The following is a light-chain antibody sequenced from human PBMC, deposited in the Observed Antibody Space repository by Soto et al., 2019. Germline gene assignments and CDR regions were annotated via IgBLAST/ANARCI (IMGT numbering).Light chain of an antibody. V-gene: IGKV3-15*01. J-gene: IGKJ1*01. CDR3: QQYNNWPPWT. CDR1: QSFRGL. Sequence: EVVLTQSPVTLSLSPGERATLSCRASQSFRGLLAWYQQKPGQAPRLLIYDAYNRATGIPARFSGSGSETEFTLTISSLQSEDFAVYYCQQYNNWPPWTFGQGTKV. CDR2: DAY.